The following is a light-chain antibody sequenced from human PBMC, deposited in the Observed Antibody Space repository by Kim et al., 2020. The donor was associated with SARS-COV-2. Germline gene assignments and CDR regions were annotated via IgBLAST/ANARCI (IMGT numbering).Light chain of an antibody. CDR1: QSVSSTY. Sequence: SPGEGATLSCRASQSVSSTYLAWYQQKSGQAPRLLIYGTSNRATGIPDRFSVSGSGTDFTLTISRLEPEDFAVYYCQQYGTSPRTFGGGTKVDIK. CDR2: GTS. V-gene: IGKV3-20*01. J-gene: IGKJ4*01. CDR3: QQYGTSPRT.